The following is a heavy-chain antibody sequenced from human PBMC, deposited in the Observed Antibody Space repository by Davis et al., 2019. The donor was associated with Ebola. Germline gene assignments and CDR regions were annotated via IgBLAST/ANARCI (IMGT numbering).Heavy chain of an antibody. CDR1: GFTFSRYW. D-gene: IGHD3-9*01. CDR2: IKQDGSEK. CDR3: ARGKRYFDWLLPFDY. Sequence: GSLRLSCAASGFTFSRYWMSWVRHAPGKGLEWVANIKQDGSEKYYVDSVKGRFTISRDNAKNSLHLQMNSLRAEDTAVYYCARGKRYFDWLLPFDYWGQGTLVTVSS. J-gene: IGHJ4*02. V-gene: IGHV3-7*03.